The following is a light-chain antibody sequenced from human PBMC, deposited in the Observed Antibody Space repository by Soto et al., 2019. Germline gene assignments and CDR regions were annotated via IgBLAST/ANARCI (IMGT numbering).Light chain of an antibody. CDR2: DVS. Sequence: QAVLTQPGSVSGSPGQSITISCTGTSRDVGGYNYVSWYQQHPGKAPKLMIYDVSNRPSGVSNRFSGSKSGNTASLTISGLQAEDEADYYCSSYTSSSTLGVFGGGTKLTVL. V-gene: IGLV2-14*01. CDR1: SRDVGGYNY. J-gene: IGLJ2*01. CDR3: SSYTSSSTLGV.